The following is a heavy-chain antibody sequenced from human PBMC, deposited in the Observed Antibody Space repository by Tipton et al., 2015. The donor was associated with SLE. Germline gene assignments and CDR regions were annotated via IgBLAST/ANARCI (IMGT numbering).Heavy chain of an antibody. D-gene: IGHD1-26*01. CDR2: NYYSGST. CDR1: GGSTTNYY. CDR3: ARDQGKVGIAY. J-gene: IGHJ4*02. V-gene: IGHV4-59*01. Sequence: TLSLTCTVSGGSTTNYYWSWIRQPPGKGLEWIGYNYYSGSTNYNPSLKSRVTISVDTSKNQFSLKVSSVTAADTAVYYCARDQGKVGIAYWGQGTLVTVSS.